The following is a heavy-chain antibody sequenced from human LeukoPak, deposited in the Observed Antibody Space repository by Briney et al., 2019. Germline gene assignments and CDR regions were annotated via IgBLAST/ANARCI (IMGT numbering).Heavy chain of an antibody. D-gene: IGHD3-3*01. CDR1: GYTFTSYY. CDR2: INPSGGST. Sequence: ASVKVSCKASGYTFTSYYMHWVRQAPGQGLEWMGIINPSGGSTSYAQKFQGRVTMTRDTSTSTVYMELSSLRSEDTAVYYCARDLKGFDFWSGSAWFDPWGQGTLVTVSS. V-gene: IGHV1-46*01. CDR3: ARDLKGFDFWSGSAWFDP. J-gene: IGHJ5*02.